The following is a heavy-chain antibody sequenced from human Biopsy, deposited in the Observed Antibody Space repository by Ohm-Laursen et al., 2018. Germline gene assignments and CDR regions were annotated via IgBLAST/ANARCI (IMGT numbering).Heavy chain of an antibody. V-gene: IGHV1-2*02. Sequence: AASVKVSCKASGYTYPGYYVHWVRQAPGQGLEWMGWIKPNNGDTDYSQRFQGRVTLAWDRSTSTGYMEVSSLRSGDTALYYCATRGGDDFWSGHYSEIYYYYTLDVWGQGTTVTVSS. CDR3: ATRGGDDFWSGHYSEIYYYYTLDV. J-gene: IGHJ6*02. CDR1: GYTYPGYY. CDR2: IKPNNGDT. D-gene: IGHD3-3*01.